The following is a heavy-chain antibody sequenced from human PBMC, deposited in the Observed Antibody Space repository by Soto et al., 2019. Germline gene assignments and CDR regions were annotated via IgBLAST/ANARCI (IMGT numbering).Heavy chain of an antibody. CDR1: GFSLSNARMG. Sequence: QVTLKESGPVLVKPTETLTLTCTVSGFSLSNARMGVSWIRQPPGKALEWLAHIFSNDEKSYSTSLKSRLTISKDTSKSLVVLTMTNMDPVDTATYYCARIRFSGSYYFDYWGQGTLVTVSS. J-gene: IGHJ4*02. D-gene: IGHD1-26*01. CDR3: ARIRFSGSYYFDY. CDR2: IFSNDEK. V-gene: IGHV2-26*01.